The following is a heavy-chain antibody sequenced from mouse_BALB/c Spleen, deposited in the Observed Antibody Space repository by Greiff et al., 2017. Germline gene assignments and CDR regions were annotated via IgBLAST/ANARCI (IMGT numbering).Heavy chain of an antibody. Sequence: EVMLVESGGGLVQPGGSRKLSCAASGFTFSSFGMHWVRQAPEKRLEWVATISSGGSYTYYPDSVKGRFTISRDNAKNTLYLQMSSPKSEDTAMYSCTRGNYGSSYPWYFDVWGAGTTVTVSS. D-gene: IGHD1-1*01. CDR2: ISSGGSYT. CDR3: TRGNYGSSYPWYFDV. J-gene: IGHJ1*01. V-gene: IGHV5-6-4*02. CDR1: GFTFSSFG.